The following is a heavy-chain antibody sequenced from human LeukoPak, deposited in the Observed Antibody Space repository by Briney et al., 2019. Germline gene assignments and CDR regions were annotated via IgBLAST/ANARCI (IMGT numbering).Heavy chain of an antibody. V-gene: IGHV3-23*01. CDR2: IGGKGGET. CDR3: AKVSEDRSALYPVFDY. CDR1: GFTFTGNA. J-gene: IGHJ4*02. Sequence: GGSLRLSCAASGFTFTGNAMSWVRQAPGKGLEWVSGIGGKGGETYYADSVKGRFTISRDNSKNTLYLQMNSLRAEDTALYYCAKVSEDRSALYPVFDYWGQGTLVTVSS. D-gene: IGHD3-22*01.